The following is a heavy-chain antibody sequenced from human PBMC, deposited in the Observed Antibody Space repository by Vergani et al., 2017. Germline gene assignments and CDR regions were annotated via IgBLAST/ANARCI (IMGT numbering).Heavy chain of an antibody. CDR3: AREYYDFWSGYYMDV. D-gene: IGHD3-3*01. CDR1: GYTFTSYG. V-gene: IGHV1-69*11. CDR2: IIPILGTA. Sequence: QVQLVQSGAEVKKPGASVKVSCKASGYTFTSYGISWVRQAPGQGLEWMGRIIPILGTANYAQKFQGRVTITADESKSTAYMELSSLRSEDTAVYYCAREYYDFWSGYYMDVWGKGTTVTVSS. J-gene: IGHJ6*04.